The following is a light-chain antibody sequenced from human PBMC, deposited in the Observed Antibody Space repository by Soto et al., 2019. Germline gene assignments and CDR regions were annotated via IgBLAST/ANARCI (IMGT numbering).Light chain of an antibody. CDR3: RQPDKLPVE. CDR1: QDVKKY. V-gene: IGKV1-33*01. J-gene: IGKJ4*02. Sequence: DIQMTQQPSSLSASVGDRVTITCQASQDVKKYLSWYQQRPGKAPKLLVYDASNLEAGVPSRFSGSGSGTYFTFSISTLQAEDVGTDYGRQPDKLPVEFGGGTKVDIK. CDR2: DAS.